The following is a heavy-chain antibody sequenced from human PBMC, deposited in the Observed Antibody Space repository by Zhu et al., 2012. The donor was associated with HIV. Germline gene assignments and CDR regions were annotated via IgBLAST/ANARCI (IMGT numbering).Heavy chain of an antibody. CDR3: ARDHYGDYTFNWFDP. V-gene: IGHV4-39*02. CDR1: GGSISSSSYY. CDR2: IYYSGST. J-gene: IGHJ5*02. Sequence: QVQLQESGPGLVKPSETLSLTCTVSGGSISSSSYYWGWIRQPPGKGLEWIGSIYYSGSTYYNPSLKSRVTISVDTSKNQFSLKLSSVTAADTAVYYCARDHYGDYTFNWFDPWGQGTLVTVSS. D-gene: IGHD4-17*01.